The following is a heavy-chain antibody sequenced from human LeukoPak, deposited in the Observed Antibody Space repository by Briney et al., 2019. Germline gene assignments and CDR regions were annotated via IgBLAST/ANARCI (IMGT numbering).Heavy chain of an antibody. CDR1: GFTFSSYA. Sequence: PGGSLRPSCAASGFTFSSYAMSWVRQAPGKGLEWVSAISGSGGSTYYADSVKGRFTISRDNSKNTLYLQMNSLRAEDTAVYYCAKSTTRHYGGNGFDIWGQGTMVTVSS. D-gene: IGHD4-23*01. V-gene: IGHV3-23*01. J-gene: IGHJ3*02. CDR2: ISGSGGST. CDR3: AKSTTRHYGGNGFDI.